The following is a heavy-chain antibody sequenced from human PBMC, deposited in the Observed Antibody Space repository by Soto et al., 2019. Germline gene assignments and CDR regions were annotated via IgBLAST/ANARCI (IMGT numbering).Heavy chain of an antibody. D-gene: IGHD3-10*01. Sequence: EVQLLESGGGSVQPGGSLRLSCAASGFTFSNYAMTWVRQAPGKGLEWVSTMSGTAGNTYYADSVKGRFTISRDNSKNTLYLQMNSLTAEDTAVYYCAKKYSFCSGSYVFYFDYWGQGTLVTVSS. CDR2: MSGTAGNT. CDR3: AKKYSFCSGSYVFYFDY. J-gene: IGHJ4*02. V-gene: IGHV3-23*01. CDR1: GFTFSNYA.